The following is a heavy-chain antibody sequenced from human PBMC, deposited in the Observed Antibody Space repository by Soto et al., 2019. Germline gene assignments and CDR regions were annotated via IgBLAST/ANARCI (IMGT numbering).Heavy chain of an antibody. CDR3: TTDPVTMIVVVPSSG. J-gene: IGHJ4*02. CDR2: MNPNSGNT. V-gene: IGHV1-8*01. Sequence: GASVKVSCKASGYTFTSYDINWVRQATGQGLEWMGWMNPNSGNTGYAQKFQGRVTMTRNTSISTAYMELSSLKTEDTAVYYCTTDPVTMIVVVPSSGWGQGTLVTVSS. D-gene: IGHD3-22*01. CDR1: GYTFTSYD.